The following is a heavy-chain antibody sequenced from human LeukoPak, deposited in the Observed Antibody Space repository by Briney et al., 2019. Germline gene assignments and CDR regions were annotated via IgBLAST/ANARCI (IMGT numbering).Heavy chain of an antibody. J-gene: IGHJ1*01. CDR3: ARHGLYDSTDYWTFQH. CDR2: ISSSSNYK. Sequence: PGGSLRLSCAASGFTFSDYYMSWIRQAPGKGLEWISYISSSSNYKNYADSVQGRFPISRDNAKSSLYLQMNGLRAVDTAVYYCARHGLYDSTDYWTFQHWGQGTLVTVSS. CDR1: GFTFSDYY. V-gene: IGHV3-11*06. D-gene: IGHD3-22*01.